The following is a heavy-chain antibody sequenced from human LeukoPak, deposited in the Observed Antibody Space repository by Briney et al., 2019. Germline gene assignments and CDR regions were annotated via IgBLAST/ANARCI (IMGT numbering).Heavy chain of an antibody. J-gene: IGHJ3*02. CDR2: IYHSGST. D-gene: IGHD4-23*01. V-gene: IGHV4-38-2*02. Sequence: SETLSLTCTVSGYSISSGYYWGWIRQPPGKGLEGIGRIYHSGSTYYNPSLKSRVTISVDTSKNQFSLKRSSVTAADTAVYYCAREEMTTVARGAFDIWGQGTMVTVSS. CDR3: AREEMTTVARGAFDI. CDR1: GYSISSGYY.